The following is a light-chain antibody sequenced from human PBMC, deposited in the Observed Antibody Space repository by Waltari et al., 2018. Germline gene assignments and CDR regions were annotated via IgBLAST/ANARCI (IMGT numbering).Light chain of an antibody. CDR3: MQGSHWPRT. CDR2: KIS. J-gene: IGKJ2*01. V-gene: IGKV2-30*02. Sequence: DVVLTQSPLFLPVTLGQTASMSCRSSQSPVHSDGNTYLNWLHHRPGRSPRRLIYKISRRESGVQDRFSGGGSDTHFTLKISMVEAVDVGVYYCMQGSHWPRTCGQGTKLEI. CDR1: QSPVHSDGNTY.